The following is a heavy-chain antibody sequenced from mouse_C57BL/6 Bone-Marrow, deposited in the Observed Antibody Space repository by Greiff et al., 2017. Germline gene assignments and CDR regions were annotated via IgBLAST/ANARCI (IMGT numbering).Heavy chain of an antibody. CDR2: IYPGSGNT. J-gene: IGHJ3*01. CDR3: ARSGSNYVFAY. D-gene: IGHD2-5*01. V-gene: IGHV1-76*01. CDR1: GYTFTDYY. Sequence: QVQLQQSGAELVRPGASVKLSCKASGYTFTDYYINWVKQRPGQGLEWIARIYPGSGNTYYNEKFKGKATLTAEKSSSTAYMQLSSLTSEDSAVYFCARSGSNYVFAYWGQGTLVTVSA.